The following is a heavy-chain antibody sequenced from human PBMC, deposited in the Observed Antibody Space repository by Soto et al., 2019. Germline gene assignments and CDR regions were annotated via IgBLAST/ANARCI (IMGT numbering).Heavy chain of an antibody. CDR1: GYTFTGYY. CDR2: INPNSGGT. J-gene: IGHJ5*02. D-gene: IGHD5-18*01. CDR3: ARDGGGGHSYGTGWFDP. V-gene: IGHV1-2*02. Sequence: GASVKVSCKASGYTFTGYYMHWVRQAPGQGLEWMGWINPNSGGTNYAQKFQGRVTMTRDTSISTAYMELSRLRSDDTAVYYCARDGGGGHSYGTGWFDPWGQGPLVAVYS.